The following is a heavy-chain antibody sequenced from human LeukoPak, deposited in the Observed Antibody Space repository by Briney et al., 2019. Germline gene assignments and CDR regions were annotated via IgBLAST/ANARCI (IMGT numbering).Heavy chain of an antibody. CDR2: IYYRGST. CDR1: GGSISSGGYY. Sequence: SETLSLTCTVSGGSISSGGYYWSWIRQHPGKGLEWIGYIYYRGSTYYNPSLKSRVIISEDTSKNQFSLKLSSVTAADTAVYYCAREDLVWFDPWGQGTLVTVSS. V-gene: IGHV4-31*03. J-gene: IGHJ5*02. CDR3: AREDLVWFDP. D-gene: IGHD2-8*02.